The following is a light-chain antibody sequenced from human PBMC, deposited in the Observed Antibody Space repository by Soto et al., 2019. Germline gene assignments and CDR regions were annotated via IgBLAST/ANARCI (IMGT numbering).Light chain of an antibody. CDR2: AAS. CDR3: LQHNRYPLT. CDR1: QGIGND. Sequence: DIQMTQSPSSLSASVGDRVTVTCRASQGIGNDLGWFQQKPGKAPKRLIFAASSLESGVPSRFSGSASGTEFTLTISSLQPEDFATYYCLQHNRYPLTFGGGNKVESK. J-gene: IGKJ4*01. V-gene: IGKV1-17*01.